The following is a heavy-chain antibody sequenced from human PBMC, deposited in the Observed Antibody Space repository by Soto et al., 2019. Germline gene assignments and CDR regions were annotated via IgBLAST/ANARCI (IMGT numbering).Heavy chain of an antibody. J-gene: IGHJ5*02. CDR2: INHSGST. Sequence: ETLSLTCAVYGGSFSGYYWSWIRQPPGKGLEWIGEINHSGSTNYNPSLKSRVTISVDTSKNQFSLKLSSVTAADTAVYYCARNTYYYDSSGYFQNWFDPWGQGTLVTVSS. CDR1: GGSFSGYY. D-gene: IGHD3-22*01. CDR3: ARNTYYYDSSGYFQNWFDP. V-gene: IGHV4-34*01.